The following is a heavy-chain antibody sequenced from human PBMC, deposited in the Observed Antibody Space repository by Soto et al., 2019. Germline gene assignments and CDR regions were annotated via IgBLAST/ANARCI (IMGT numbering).Heavy chain of an antibody. Sequence: GPGVKKSGASVKVSCKASGYGFMNYGISWVRQAPGQGLEWMGWISTYNGNTDYAQKFQDRVTMTADASINTAYMELRNLRSNDTAVYFCARGWDYTDYYGDFWGQGTLVTVSS. J-gene: IGHJ4*02. CDR2: ISTYNGNT. CDR3: ARGWDYTDYYGDF. D-gene: IGHD4-17*01. V-gene: IGHV1-18*01. CDR1: GYGFMNYG.